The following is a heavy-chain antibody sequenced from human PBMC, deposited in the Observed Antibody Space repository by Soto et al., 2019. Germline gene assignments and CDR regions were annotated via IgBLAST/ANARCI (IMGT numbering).Heavy chain of an antibody. V-gene: IGHV3-49*03. D-gene: IGHD6-13*01. CDR1: GFTFGDYA. CDR3: RSVTKGPATYSSSSLVGMDV. J-gene: IGHJ6*02. Sequence: GGSLRLSCTASGFTFGDYAMSWFRQAPGKGLEWVGFIRSKAYGGTTEYAASVKGRFTISRDDSKSIAYLQMNSLKTEDTAVYYCRSVTKGPATYSSSSLVGMDVWGQGTTVTVSS. CDR2: IRSKAYGGTT.